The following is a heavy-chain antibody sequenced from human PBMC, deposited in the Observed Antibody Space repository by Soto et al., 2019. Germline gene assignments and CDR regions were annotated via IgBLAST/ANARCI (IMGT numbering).Heavy chain of an antibody. CDR3: ARHVWGYSGQGGLEWFDP. V-gene: IGHV4-59*08. J-gene: IGHJ5*02. D-gene: IGHD1-26*01. CDR2: IYYSGST. CDR1: GGSISSYY. Sequence: SETLSLTCTVSGGSISSYYWSWIRQPPGKGLEWIGYIYYSGSTNYNPSLKSRVTISVDTSKNQFSLKLSSVTAADTAVYYCARHVWGYSGQGGLEWFDPWGQGTLVTVSS.